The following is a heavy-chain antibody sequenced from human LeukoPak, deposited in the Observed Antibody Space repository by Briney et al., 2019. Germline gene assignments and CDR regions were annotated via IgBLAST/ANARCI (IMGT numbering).Heavy chain of an antibody. CDR1: GFTFSSYT. CDR3: ARDIEQWLVRGFFDY. Sequence: GGSLRLSCAASGFTFSSYTMSWVRQAPGKGLEWISSISSSSSPIYYADSVKGRFTISRDNAENSLYLQMNSLRAEDTAVYYCARDIEQWLVRGFFDYWGQGTLVTVSS. D-gene: IGHD6-19*01. V-gene: IGHV3-48*01. J-gene: IGHJ4*02. CDR2: ISSSSSPI.